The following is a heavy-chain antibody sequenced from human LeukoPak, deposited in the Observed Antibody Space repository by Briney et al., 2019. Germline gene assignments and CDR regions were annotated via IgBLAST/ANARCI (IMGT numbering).Heavy chain of an antibody. D-gene: IGHD1-7*01. CDR1: GGSFSGYY. CDR2: INHSGST. Sequence: SETLSLTCAVYGGSFSGYYWSWIRQPPGKGLEWIGEINHSGSTNYNPSLKSRVTISVDTSKNQFSLKLSSVTAADTAVYYCARGRHWNYWSNLNWFDPWGQGTLVTISS. CDR3: ARGRHWNYWSNLNWFDP. V-gene: IGHV4-34*01. J-gene: IGHJ5*02.